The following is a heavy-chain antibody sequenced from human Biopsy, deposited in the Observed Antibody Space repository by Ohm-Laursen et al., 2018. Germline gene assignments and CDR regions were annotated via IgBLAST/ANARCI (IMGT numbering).Heavy chain of an antibody. CDR3: ARDTLMAQHLVPGENWFDP. Sequence: GSSVNVSCKASGGTFQKYGVTWVRQAPGQGLEWMGGIIPMLGTAQYARKLRGRVTITADKPTSTAYMELTSLTSDDTAVYYCARDTLMAQHLVPGENWFDPWGQGTLVTVSS. CDR2: IIPMLGTA. J-gene: IGHJ5*02. D-gene: IGHD3-10*01. CDR1: GGTFQKYG. V-gene: IGHV1-69*06.